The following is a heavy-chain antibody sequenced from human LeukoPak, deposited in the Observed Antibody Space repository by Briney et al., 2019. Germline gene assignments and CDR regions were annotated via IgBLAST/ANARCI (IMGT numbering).Heavy chain of an antibody. D-gene: IGHD3-3*01. J-gene: IGHJ4*02. CDR2: IGGRGGST. Sequence: PGESLRLSCVASGFTFSSHAMAWVRQAPGKGLEWVSAIGGRGGSTYYAGSVKGRFTISRDNSKNTLYLQMNSLRAEDTALYYCARDPGVVAFHYFDFWGQGTLVTVSS. CDR1: GFTFSSHA. CDR3: ARDPGVVAFHYFDF. V-gene: IGHV3-23*01.